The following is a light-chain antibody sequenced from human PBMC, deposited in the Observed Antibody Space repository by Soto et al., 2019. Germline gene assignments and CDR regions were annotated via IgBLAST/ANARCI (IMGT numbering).Light chain of an antibody. Sequence: DIVLTQSPATLSVSPGERATLSCRASQSVRDNLAWYQQKPGQAPRLLIYGASTRATGIPARFSGSGSGTEFALTISSLQSEDFAVYYCQQYDNWPLTFGGGTKVDIK. V-gene: IGKV3D-15*01. CDR1: QSVRDN. CDR3: QQYDNWPLT. J-gene: IGKJ4*01. CDR2: GAS.